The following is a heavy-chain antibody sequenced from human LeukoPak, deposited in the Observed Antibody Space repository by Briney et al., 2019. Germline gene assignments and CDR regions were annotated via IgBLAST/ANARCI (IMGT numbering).Heavy chain of an antibody. J-gene: IGHJ5*02. CDR2: IIPILGIA. CDR1: GGTFSSYT. CDR3: ARVGRGYSDRWWFDP. D-gene: IGHD5-18*01. Sequence: SVKVSCTASGGTFSSYTISWVRQAPGQGLEWMGRIIPILGIANYAQKFQGRVTITADKSTSTAYMELSSLRSEDTAVYYCARVGRGYSDRWWFDPWGQGTLVTVS. V-gene: IGHV1-69*02.